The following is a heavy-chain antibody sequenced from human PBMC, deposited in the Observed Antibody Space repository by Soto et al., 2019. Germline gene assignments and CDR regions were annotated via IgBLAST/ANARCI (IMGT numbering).Heavy chain of an antibody. CDR1: GVSITNYY. CDR2: VYHSGST. D-gene: IGHD6-19*01. Sequence: SETLSLTCSVSGVSITNYYWNWFRQPPGKGLEWIGFVYHSGSTNYNPSLSSRVTISVDTSKNHFSLRLSSVTAADTAVYYCAREYAVNHNTEEAMNDFDIWGQGTMVTVSS. V-gene: IGHV4-59*01. CDR3: AREYAVNHNTEEAMNDFDI. J-gene: IGHJ3*02.